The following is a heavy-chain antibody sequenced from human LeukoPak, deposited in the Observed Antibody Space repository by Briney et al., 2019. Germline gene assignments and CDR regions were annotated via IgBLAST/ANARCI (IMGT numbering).Heavy chain of an antibody. CDR1: GFTFSSYG. CDR3: AKGRPSSGYISSTDY. CDR2: ISGSGGST. J-gene: IGHJ4*02. Sequence: GGSLRLSCAASGFTFSSYGMSWVRQAPGKGLEWVSAISGSGGSTYYADSVKGRFTISRDNSKNTLYLQMNSLRAEDTAVYYCAKGRPSSGYISSTDYWGQGTLVTVSS. D-gene: IGHD3-22*01. V-gene: IGHV3-23*01.